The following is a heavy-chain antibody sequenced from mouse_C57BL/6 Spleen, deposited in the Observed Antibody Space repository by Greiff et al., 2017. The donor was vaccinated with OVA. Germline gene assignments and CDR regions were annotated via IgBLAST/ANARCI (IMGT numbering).Heavy chain of an antibody. CDR3: ARRLGRDAMGY. CDR1: GYTFTSYW. J-gene: IGHJ4*01. V-gene: IGHV1-64*01. D-gene: IGHD4-1*01. CDR2: IHPNSGST. Sequence: QVQLQQPGAELVKPGASVKLSCKASGYTFTSYWMHWVKQRPGQGLEWIGMIHPNSGSTNYNEKFKSKATLTVDKSSSTAYMQLSSLTSEDSAVYYCARRLGRDAMGYWGQGNSVTGSS.